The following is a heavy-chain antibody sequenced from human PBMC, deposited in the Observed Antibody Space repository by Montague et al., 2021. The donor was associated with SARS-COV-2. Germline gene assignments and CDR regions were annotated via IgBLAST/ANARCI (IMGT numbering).Heavy chain of an antibody. CDR1: GGSISSSSYY. J-gene: IGHJ5*02. Sequence: SETLSLTCTVSGGSISSSSYYWGWIRQPPGKGLEWIGSIYYSGSTYYNPSLKSRVTISVDTSKNQFSLKLSSVTAADTAVYYCARQVIREGYVVVLALDWFDPWGQGTLVTVSS. CDR2: IYYSGST. V-gene: IGHV4-39*01. D-gene: IGHD2-15*01. CDR3: ARQVIREGYVVVLALDWFDP.